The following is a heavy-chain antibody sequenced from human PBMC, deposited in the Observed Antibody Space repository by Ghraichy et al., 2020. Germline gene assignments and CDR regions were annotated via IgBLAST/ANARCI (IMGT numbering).Heavy chain of an antibody. J-gene: IGHJ4*02. Sequence: GESLNISCAASGFTFSSYAMSWVRQAPGKGLEWVSAISGSGGSTYYADSVKGRFTISRDNSKNTLYLQMNSLRAEDTAVYYCAKTWAGGTTAGIDYWGQGTLVTVSS. V-gene: IGHV3-23*01. CDR3: AKTWAGGTTAGIDY. D-gene: IGHD1-7*01. CDR2: ISGSGGST. CDR1: GFTFSSYA.